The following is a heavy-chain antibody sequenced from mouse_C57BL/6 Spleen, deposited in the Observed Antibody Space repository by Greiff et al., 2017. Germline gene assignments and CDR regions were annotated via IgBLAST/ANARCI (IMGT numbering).Heavy chain of an antibody. Sequence: EVQLVESGGGLVKPGGSLKLSCAASGFTFSDYGMHWVRQAPDKGLEWVAYISSGSSTIYYADPVKGRFTISRDNAKNTLVLQMTSLRSEDTAMYYCARGDYDEARDYWGQGTSVTVSS. CDR3: ARGDYDEARDY. V-gene: IGHV5-17*01. CDR2: ISSGSSTI. J-gene: IGHJ4*01. D-gene: IGHD2-4*01. CDR1: GFTFSDYG.